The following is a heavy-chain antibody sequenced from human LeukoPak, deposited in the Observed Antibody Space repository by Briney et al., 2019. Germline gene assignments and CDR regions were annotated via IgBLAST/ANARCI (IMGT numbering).Heavy chain of an antibody. CDR1: GFTFDDYG. V-gene: IGHV3-20*04. D-gene: IGHD2-15*01. J-gene: IGHJ4*02. CDR3: ARGGTFPIFDY. Sequence: GGSLRLSCAASGFTFDDYGMSWVRQAPGKGLEWVSGINWNGGSTYYADSVKGRFTISRDNSKNTLYLQMNSLRAEDTAVYYCARGGTFPIFDYWGQGTLVTVSS. CDR2: INWNGGST.